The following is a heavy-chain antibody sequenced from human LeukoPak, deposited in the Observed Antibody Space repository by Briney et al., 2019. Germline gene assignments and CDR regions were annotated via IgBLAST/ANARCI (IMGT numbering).Heavy chain of an antibody. CDR3: ARVERDYVWWFDP. CDR1: GGSISSSSYY. Sequence: PSETLSLTCTVSGGSISSSSYYWGWIRQPPGKGLEWIGSIYYSGSTYYNPSLKSRVTISVDTSKNQFSLKLSSVTAADTAVYYCARVERDYVWWFDPWGQGTLVTVSS. V-gene: IGHV4-39*07. J-gene: IGHJ5*02. D-gene: IGHD4-17*01. CDR2: IYYSGST.